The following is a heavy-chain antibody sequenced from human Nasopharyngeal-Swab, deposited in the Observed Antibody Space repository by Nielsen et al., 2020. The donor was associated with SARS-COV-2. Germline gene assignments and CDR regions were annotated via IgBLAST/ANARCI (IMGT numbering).Heavy chain of an antibody. CDR2: ISAYNGNT. D-gene: IGHD1-26*01. CDR3: AKVSWEWELLRWYFDY. J-gene: IGHJ4*02. V-gene: IGHV1-18*01. CDR1: GYTFTSYG. Sequence: ASVKVSCKASGYTFTSYGISWVRQAPGQGLEWMGWISAYNGNTNYAQKLQGRVTMTTDTSTSTAYMELRSLRSDDTAVYYCAKVSWEWELLRWYFDYWGQGTLVTVSS.